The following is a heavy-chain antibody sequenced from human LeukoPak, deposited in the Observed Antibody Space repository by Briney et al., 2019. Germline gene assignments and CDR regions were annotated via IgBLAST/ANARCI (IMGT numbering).Heavy chain of an antibody. CDR3: ARVPGSYYNTIFDY. D-gene: IGHD3-10*01. Sequence: QTGGSLRLSCAASGFTFSSYWMSWVRQAPGKGLEWVSYISSSSSPIYYADSVKGRFTISRDNAKKSLYLQMNSLRAEDTAVYYCARVPGSYYNTIFDYWGQGTLVTVSS. V-gene: IGHV3-48*04. J-gene: IGHJ4*02. CDR1: GFTFSSYW. CDR2: ISSSSSPI.